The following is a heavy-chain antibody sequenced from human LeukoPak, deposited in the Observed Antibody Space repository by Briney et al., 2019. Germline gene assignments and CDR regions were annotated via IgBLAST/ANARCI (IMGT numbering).Heavy chain of an antibody. J-gene: IGHJ4*02. Sequence: SETLSLTCTVSGASISSGNYYWTWIRQPPGKGLEWIGNIYYSGSTYYNPSHKSRITISLDTSKSQFSLRLSSVTAADTAVYYCARQADSSSCYVDSWGQGTLVTVSS. D-gene: IGHD6-13*01. CDR3: ARQADSSSCYVDS. CDR2: IYYSGST. CDR1: GASISSGNYY. V-gene: IGHV4-30-4*08.